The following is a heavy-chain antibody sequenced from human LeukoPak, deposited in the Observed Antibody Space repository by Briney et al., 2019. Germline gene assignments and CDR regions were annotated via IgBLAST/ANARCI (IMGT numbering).Heavy chain of an antibody. CDR1: GGSISSSSYY. CDR2: IYYSGSA. CDR3: ARADSANYYDSGRYFNYFYMDV. J-gene: IGHJ6*03. Sequence: SETLSLTCTVSGGSISSSSYYWGWIRQPPGKGLEWIGSIYYSGSAYYNPSLKSRVTISVDTSKNQFSLKLSSVTAADTAVYYCARADSANYYDSGRYFNYFYMDVWGRGTTVTVSS. V-gene: IGHV4-39*07. D-gene: IGHD3-10*01.